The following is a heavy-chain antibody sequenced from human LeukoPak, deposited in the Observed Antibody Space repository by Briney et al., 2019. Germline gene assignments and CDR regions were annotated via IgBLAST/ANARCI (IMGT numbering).Heavy chain of an antibody. D-gene: IGHD2-15*01. Sequence: SSVKVSCKASGGTFSSYTISWVRQAPGQGLEWMGRIIPILGIANYAQKFQGRVTITADKSTSTAYMELSSLRSEDTAVYYCARAPGISQAADYWGQGTLVTDSS. CDR3: ARAPGISQAADY. CDR1: GGTFSSYT. V-gene: IGHV1-69*02. J-gene: IGHJ4*02. CDR2: IIPILGIA.